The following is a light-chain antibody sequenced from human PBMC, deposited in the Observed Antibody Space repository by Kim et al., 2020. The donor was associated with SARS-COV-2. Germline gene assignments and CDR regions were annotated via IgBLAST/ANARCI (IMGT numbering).Light chain of an antibody. Sequence: ALGPKVRITCQGDSLGRYYASWYQQKAGQAPVLVIYGGNNRPSGIPDRFSGSSSGNTASLTITGAQAEDEADYYCNSRDSSGNHYVFGTGTKVTVL. CDR2: GGN. CDR3: NSRDSSGNHYV. CDR1: SLGRYY. J-gene: IGLJ1*01. V-gene: IGLV3-19*01.